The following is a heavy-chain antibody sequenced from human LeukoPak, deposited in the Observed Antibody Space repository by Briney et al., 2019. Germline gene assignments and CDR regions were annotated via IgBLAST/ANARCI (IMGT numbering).Heavy chain of an antibody. D-gene: IGHD3-10*01. CDR1: GYSFTTYW. J-gene: IGHJ6*03. V-gene: IGHV5-51*01. Sequence: GESLKISCQGPGYSFTTYWIGWVRQMPGKGLEWMGIIYPGDSDTRYSPSFQGQVTISADKSISTAYLQWSSLKASDTAMYYCARHVGFGELLSNYYYYYMDVWGKGTTVTISS. CDR3: ARHVGFGELLSNYYYYYMDV. CDR2: IYPGDSDT.